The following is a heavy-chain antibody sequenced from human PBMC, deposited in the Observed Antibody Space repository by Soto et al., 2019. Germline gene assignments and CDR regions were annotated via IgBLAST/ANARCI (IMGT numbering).Heavy chain of an antibody. CDR1: GFTFSSYW. V-gene: IGHV3-74*01. CDR2: INSDGSST. J-gene: IGHJ6*02. Sequence: EGSLRLSCAASGFTFSSYWMHWVRQAPGKGLVWVSRINSDGSSTSYADSVKGRFTISRDNAKNTLYLQMNSLRAEDTAVYYCARDSLLWFGELLHYYGMDVWGQGTTVTVSS. D-gene: IGHD3-10*01. CDR3: ARDSLLWFGELLHYYGMDV.